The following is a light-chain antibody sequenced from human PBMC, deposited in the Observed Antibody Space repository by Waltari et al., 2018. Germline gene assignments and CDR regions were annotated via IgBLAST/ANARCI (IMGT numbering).Light chain of an antibody. J-gene: IGKJ2*02. CDR3: HQYNNWPGT. CDR2: GAS. CDR1: QSITSN. V-gene: IGKV3-15*01. Sequence: VMTQFPATLPLSPGESATLFCRASQSITSNLAWYQQKPGQAPRLLMYGASIRAPGIPARVSGSGSGTEFTLTISSLQSEDFAVYYCHQYNNWPGTFGQGTKLEIK.